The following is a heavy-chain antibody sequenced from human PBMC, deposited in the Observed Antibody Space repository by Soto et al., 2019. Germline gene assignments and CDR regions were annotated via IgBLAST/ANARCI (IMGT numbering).Heavy chain of an antibody. CDR3: ARYYDSSGYYIYYFDY. V-gene: IGHV4-61*01. D-gene: IGHD3-22*01. CDR2: IYYSGST. J-gene: IGHJ4*02. Sequence: SETLSLTCTVSGGSVSSGSYYWSWIRQPPGKGLEWIGYIYYSGSTNYNPSLKSRVTISVDTSKNQFSLKLSSVTAADTAVYYCARYYDSSGYYIYYFDYWGQGTLVTVSS. CDR1: GGSVSSGSYY.